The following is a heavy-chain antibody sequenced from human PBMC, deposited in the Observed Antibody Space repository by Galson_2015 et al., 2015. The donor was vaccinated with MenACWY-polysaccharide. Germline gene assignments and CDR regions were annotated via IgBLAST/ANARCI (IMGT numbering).Heavy chain of an antibody. CDR3: AKAHIAARPDRRMVYYYYMDV. J-gene: IGHJ6*03. V-gene: IGHV3-23*01. CDR2: ISDSDGRT. Sequence: SLRLSCAASGFTFSSYAMNWVRQAPGKGLEWVSAISDSDGRTYYADSVKGRFTNFRDNSRNTLDLQMNRLRAEDTAVYYCAKAHIAARPDRRMVYYYYMDVWGKGTTVTVSS. D-gene: IGHD6-6*01. CDR1: GFTFSSYA.